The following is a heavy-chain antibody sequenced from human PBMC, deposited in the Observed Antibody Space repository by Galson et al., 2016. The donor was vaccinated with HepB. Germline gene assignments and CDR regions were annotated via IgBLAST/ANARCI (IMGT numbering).Heavy chain of an antibody. CDR1: GHSFANFW. CDR2: IYPGDSDT. J-gene: IGHJ4*02. Sequence: QSGAEVKKPGESLKISCKGSGHSFANFWIGWVRQMPGKGLEWMGIIYPGDSDTRYSPSFQGQVTISADKSISTTYLQWSSLKASDTAMYYCSTLGDGGVTGTRDYWGQGTLVIVSS. V-gene: IGHV5-51*01. D-gene: IGHD1-7*01. CDR3: STLGDGGVTGTRDY.